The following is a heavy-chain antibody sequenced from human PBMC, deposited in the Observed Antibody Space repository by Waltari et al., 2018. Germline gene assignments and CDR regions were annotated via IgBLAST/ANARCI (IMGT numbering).Heavy chain of an antibody. CDR3: ARPVGNET. V-gene: IGHV3-53*01. Sequence: EVQLVESGGGLVQPGGSLRLSCAAAGSSVSGVYMTWVRQAPGKGLQWVSIIYSGGSTYYADSVKGRFTISRDNSKNTVFLQMNSLRVDDTAVYYCARPVGNETWGQGTLVTVSS. D-gene: IGHD1-26*01. J-gene: IGHJ5*02. CDR1: GSSVSGVY. CDR2: IYSGGST.